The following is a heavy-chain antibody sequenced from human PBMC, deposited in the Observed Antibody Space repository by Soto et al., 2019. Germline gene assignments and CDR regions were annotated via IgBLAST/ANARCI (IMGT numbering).Heavy chain of an antibody. CDR2: ISSSSSYI. V-gene: IGHV3-21*01. D-gene: IGHD3-22*01. CDR3: ARPLYYDSSGYYSGIDV. CDR1: GFTFSSYS. J-gene: IGHJ6*02. Sequence: PGGSLRLSCAASGFTFSSYSMNWVRQAPGKGLEWVSSISSSSSYIYYADSVKGRFTISRDNAKNSLYLQMNSLRAEDTAVYYCARPLYYDSSGYYSGIDVWGQGTTVTVSS.